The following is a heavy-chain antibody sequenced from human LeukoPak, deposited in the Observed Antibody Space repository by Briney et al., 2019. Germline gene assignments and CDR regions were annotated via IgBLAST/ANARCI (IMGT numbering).Heavy chain of an antibody. Sequence: GGAQRLSCAGSGFTFSTFGFHWARQAPGKGLEGVAVTSFDGTNKYYADSVKGRFTISRDNSKNTLYLQMNSRRAEDTTVYYCAKDRWLSGWYPDFDPWGQGTLVTVSS. V-gene: IGHV3-30*18. CDR2: TSFDGTNK. CDR3: AKDRWLSGWYPDFDP. J-gene: IGHJ5*02. CDR1: GFTFSTFG. D-gene: IGHD6-19*01.